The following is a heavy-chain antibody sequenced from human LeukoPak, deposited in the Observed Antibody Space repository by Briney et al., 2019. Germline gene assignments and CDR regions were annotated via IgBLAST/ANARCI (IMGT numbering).Heavy chain of an antibody. CDR2: IYPDDSDA. V-gene: IGHV5-51*01. D-gene: IGHD2-2*01. J-gene: IGHJ4*02. CDR1: GYSFTTYW. CDR3: ARQGYCSSTSCYVDF. Sequence: GESLKISCKASGYSFTTYWLAWVRQMPGKGLEWMGIIYPDDSDARYRPSFQGQVTISADKSISTAYLQWSSLKASDTVMYYCARQGYCSSTSCYVDFWGQGTLVTVSS.